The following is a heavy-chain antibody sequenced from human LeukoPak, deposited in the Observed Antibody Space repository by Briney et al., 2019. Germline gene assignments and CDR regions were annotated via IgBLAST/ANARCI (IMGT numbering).Heavy chain of an antibody. J-gene: IGHJ4*02. Sequence: PGGSLRLSCATSGFTFNTYSMHWVRQAPGKGLEWVSYISSSSLSLYYADSVKGRFTISRDNSKNTLYLQMNSLRAEDTAVYYCARDLPPVYWGQGTLVTVSS. CDR1: GFTFNTYS. CDR2: ISSSSLSL. V-gene: IGHV3-48*01. CDR3: ARDLPPVY.